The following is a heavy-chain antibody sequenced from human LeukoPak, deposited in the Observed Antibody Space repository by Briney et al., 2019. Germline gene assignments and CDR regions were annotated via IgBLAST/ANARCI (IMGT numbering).Heavy chain of an antibody. CDR2: IDPSDSET. V-gene: IGHV5-51*01. CDR3: ATLNDILTGPFDY. D-gene: IGHD3-9*01. Sequence: GESLKISCKGSGYRFTKYWIGWVRQMPGKGLEWMGNIDPSDSETRYSPSFQGQVTISVDKSISTAYLQWNSLKASDTAMYYCATLNDILTGPFDYWGQGTLVTVSS. CDR1: GYRFTKYW. J-gene: IGHJ4*02.